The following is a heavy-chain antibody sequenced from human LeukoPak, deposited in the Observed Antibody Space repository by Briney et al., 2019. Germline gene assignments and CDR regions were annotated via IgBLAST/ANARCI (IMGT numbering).Heavy chain of an antibody. CDR2: MNPNSGNT. D-gene: IGHD3-16*01. CDR3: VRGLWVPGGFDP. J-gene: IGHJ5*02. Sequence: GASVKVSCKASGYTFTSYDISWVRQATGQGLEWMGWMNPNSGNTGYAQKFQGRVTMTRDTSISTAYMELSSLRSEDTAVYYCVRGLWVPGGFDPWGQGTLVTVSS. CDR1: GYTFTSYD. V-gene: IGHV1-8*01.